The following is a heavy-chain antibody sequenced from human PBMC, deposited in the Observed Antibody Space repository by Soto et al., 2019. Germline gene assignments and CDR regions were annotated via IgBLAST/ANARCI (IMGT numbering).Heavy chain of an antibody. D-gene: IGHD1-26*01. CDR3: ASLRASGTSDY. CDR1: GDSMTNYY. CDR2: IYYSGGT. J-gene: IGHJ4*02. Sequence: QVQLQESGPGLVRPSETLSLTCTVSGDSMTNYYWNWLRQPPGKGLEWIVYIYYSGGTHYNPSLQSRVTISVDTYKNQFSQNLSSVTAGRTAIYYCASLRASGTSDYWGQGTLVTVSS. V-gene: IGHV4-59*08.